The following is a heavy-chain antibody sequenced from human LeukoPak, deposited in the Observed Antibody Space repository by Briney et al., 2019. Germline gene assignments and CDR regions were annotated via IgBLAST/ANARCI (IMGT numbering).Heavy chain of an antibody. D-gene: IGHD6-19*01. V-gene: IGHV4-59*01. J-gene: IGHJ4*02. Sequence: SETPSLTCTVSGGSISSYYWSWIRQPPGKGLEWIGYIYYSGSTNYNPSLKSRVTISVDTSKNQFSLKLSSVTAADTAVYYCARVFGGWYFFDYWGQGTLVTVSS. CDR1: GGSISSYY. CDR3: ARVFGGWYFFDY. CDR2: IYYSGST.